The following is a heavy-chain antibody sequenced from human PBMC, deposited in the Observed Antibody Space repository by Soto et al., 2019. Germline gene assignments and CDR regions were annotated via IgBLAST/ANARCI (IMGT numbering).Heavy chain of an antibody. CDR2: ISAGGSNT. D-gene: IGHD6-6*01. V-gene: IGHV3-23*01. Sequence: VGSLRLSCAASGFSFSNYAMNWVRQAPGKGLEWVSAISAGGSNTNYADSVKGRFTISSDNSKSTLYLQMNGLRADDTAVYYCAKEYSTSFDYWGQGTPVTVSS. J-gene: IGHJ4*02. CDR1: GFSFSNYA. CDR3: AKEYSTSFDY.